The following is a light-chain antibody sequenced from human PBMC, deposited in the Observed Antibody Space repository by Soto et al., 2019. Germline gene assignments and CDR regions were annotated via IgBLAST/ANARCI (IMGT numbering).Light chain of an antibody. J-gene: IGKJ4*01. V-gene: IGKV4-1*01. CDR3: QQYYNTPLA. Sequence: DTVLTGSPDSLAVSLPDRPRINCKSSESVLYNYNNKSYLVWYQQKPGQPPKLLIYWASTLESGVPDRFSGSGSGTDFTLTISSLQAEDVAVYYCQQYYNTPLAFGGGTKVDI. CDR1: ESVLYNYNNKSY. CDR2: WAS.